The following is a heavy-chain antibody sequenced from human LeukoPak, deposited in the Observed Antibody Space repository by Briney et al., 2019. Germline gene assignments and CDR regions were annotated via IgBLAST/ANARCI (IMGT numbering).Heavy chain of an antibody. V-gene: IGHV3-48*03. J-gene: IGHJ6*03. Sequence: PGGSLRLSCAASGFTFSSYEMNWARQAPGKGLEWVPYISSSGSTIYYADSVKGRFTISRDNAKNSLYLQMNSLRAEDTAVYYCAREGSTYYYYYYMDVWGKGTTVTISS. CDR1: GFTFSSYE. CDR3: AREGSTYYYYYYMDV. CDR2: ISSSGSTI. D-gene: IGHD2/OR15-2a*01.